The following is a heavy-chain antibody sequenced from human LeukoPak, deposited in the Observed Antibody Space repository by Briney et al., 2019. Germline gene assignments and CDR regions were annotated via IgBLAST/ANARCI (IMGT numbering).Heavy chain of an antibody. CDR3: ARTYDFGIGPPGDAFDN. D-gene: IGHD3-3*01. Sequence: GGSLRLSCAASGFTFTMFSMNWLRQAPGKGLEWISFIRGRSDTTYYADSVQGRFTISRDNAEDSVYLQMNSLRVEDTAVYYCARTYDFGIGPPGDAFDNWGQGTLVTVFS. CDR1: GFTFTMFS. V-gene: IGHV3-48*01. J-gene: IGHJ3*02. CDR2: IRGRSDTT.